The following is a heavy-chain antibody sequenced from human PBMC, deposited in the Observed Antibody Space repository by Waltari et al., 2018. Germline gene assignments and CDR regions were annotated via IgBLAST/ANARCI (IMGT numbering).Heavy chain of an antibody. CDR3: ARDRGWFGEGNSYFYMDS. J-gene: IGHJ6*03. Sequence: QVQLQESGPGLVRPSGTLSLTCSVSGASITGYYWTWIRQSAGKGLEWVGRIYTNGTPHYNPSLKSRVIISVDTSKNQFSLNLNSVTAADTAVYYCARDRGWFGEGNSYFYMDSWGKGTTVTVSS. V-gene: IGHV4-4*07. D-gene: IGHD3-10*01. CDR2: IYTNGTP. CDR1: GASITGYY.